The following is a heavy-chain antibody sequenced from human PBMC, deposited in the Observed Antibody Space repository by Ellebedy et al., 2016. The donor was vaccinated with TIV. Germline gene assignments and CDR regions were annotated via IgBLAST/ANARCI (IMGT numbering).Heavy chain of an antibody. V-gene: IGHV4-38-2*02. J-gene: IGHJ3*02. D-gene: IGHD3-10*01. Sequence: SETLSLXCSVYGFSISSGFYWGWIRQPPGKGLEWIGSVYHSGATYFNPSLKSRVSISLDTSKNQFSLKLSSVTAADTAVYYCVREGVTVDGAFDIWGQGTMVTVSS. CDR1: GFSISSGFY. CDR3: VREGVTVDGAFDI. CDR2: VYHSGAT.